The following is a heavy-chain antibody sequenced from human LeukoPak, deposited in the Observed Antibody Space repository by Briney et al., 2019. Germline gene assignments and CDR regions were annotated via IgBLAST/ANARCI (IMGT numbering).Heavy chain of an antibody. Sequence: GGSLRLSCAASGFTFSDYWMTWVRQAPGKGLEWVANIRQDGSDKYYVDSVKGRFTISRDNAKNSLYLQMNSLRAEDTAVYYCARDALYCTSTGCYESFDYWGQGTLATVSS. CDR3: ARDALYCTSTGCYESFDY. V-gene: IGHV3-7*01. CDR1: GFTFSDYW. D-gene: IGHD2-2*01. J-gene: IGHJ4*02. CDR2: IRQDGSDK.